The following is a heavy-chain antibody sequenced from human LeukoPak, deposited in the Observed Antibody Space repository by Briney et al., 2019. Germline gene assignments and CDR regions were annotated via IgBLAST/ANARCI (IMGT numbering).Heavy chain of an antibody. D-gene: IGHD3-10*01. V-gene: IGHV3-7*03. CDR3: ARFTPSYYGSGSSEFDY. Sequence: GGSLRLSCAASGFTFSSYWMSWVRQAPGKGLEWVANIKQDGSEKYYVDSVKGRFTISRDNAKNSLYLQMNSLRAEDTAVYYCARFTPSYYGSGSSEFDYWGQGTLVTVSS. CDR1: GFTFSSYW. J-gene: IGHJ4*02. CDR2: IKQDGSEK.